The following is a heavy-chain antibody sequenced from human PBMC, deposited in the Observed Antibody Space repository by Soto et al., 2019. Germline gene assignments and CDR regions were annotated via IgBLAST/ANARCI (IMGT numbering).Heavy chain of an antibody. CDR3: ARGPITFGGVIVIPVDY. CDR2: IYYSGST. Sequence: QVQLQESGPGLVKPSETLSLTCTVSGGSISSYYWSWIRQPPGKGLEWIGYIYYSGSTNYNPSLTSRVTISVDTSKYQFSLKLSSVTAADTAVYYCARGPITFGGVIVIPVDYWGQGTLVTVSS. CDR1: GGSISSYY. J-gene: IGHJ4*02. V-gene: IGHV4-59*01. D-gene: IGHD3-16*02.